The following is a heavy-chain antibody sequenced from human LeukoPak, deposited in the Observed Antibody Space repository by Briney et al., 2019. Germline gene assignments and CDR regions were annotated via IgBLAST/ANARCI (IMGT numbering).Heavy chain of an antibody. J-gene: IGHJ5*02. CDR2: VYYSGST. V-gene: IGHV4-39*07. CDR3: ARGVVVPAAGGANWFDP. Sequence: SETLSLTCTVSGVSISSSSYFWGWIRQPPGQGLEWIGSVYYSGSTYYNPSLKSRVTISVDTSKNQFSLKLSSVTAADTAVYYCARGVVVPAAGGANWFDPWGQGTLVTVSS. CDR1: GVSISSSSYF. D-gene: IGHD2-2*01.